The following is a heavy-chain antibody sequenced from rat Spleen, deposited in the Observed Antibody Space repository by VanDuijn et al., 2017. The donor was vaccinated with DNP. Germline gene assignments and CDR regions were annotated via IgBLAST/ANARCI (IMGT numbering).Heavy chain of an antibody. CDR3: ARGGYALLDYFDY. V-gene: IGHV3-3*01. D-gene: IGHD1-6*01. J-gene: IGHJ2*01. CDR2: INSAGST. CDR1: GYSITNDYR. Sequence: EVQLQESGPGLVKPSQSLSLTCSVTGYSITNDYRWNWIRKFPGNKLEWMGYINSAGSTNYSPSLKSRFSITRDTSKNQFFLQVNSITTEDTATYYCARGGYALLDYFDYWGQGVMVTVSS.